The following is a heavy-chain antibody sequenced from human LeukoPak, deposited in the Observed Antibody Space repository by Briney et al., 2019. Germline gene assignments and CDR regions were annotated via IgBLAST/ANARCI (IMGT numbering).Heavy chain of an antibody. Sequence: SGSTLVKPTQTLTLTCAFSGFSLSASTVGVGWIRQPPGKALEWLALIYWNGDKHYSPSLKSRLTITKDTSKNHVVLTMTHMDPVDTATYYCTRTYYDILTTPNWGQGTLVTVSS. V-gene: IGHV2-5*01. D-gene: IGHD3-9*01. CDR3: TRTYYDILTTPN. J-gene: IGHJ4*02. CDR2: IYWNGDK. CDR1: GFSLSASTVG.